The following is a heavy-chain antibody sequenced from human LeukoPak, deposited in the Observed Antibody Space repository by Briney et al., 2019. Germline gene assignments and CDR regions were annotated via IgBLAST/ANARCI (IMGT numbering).Heavy chain of an antibody. CDR3: ARSFNWGWDY. D-gene: IGHD7-27*01. Sequence: SQTLSLTCAISGDSVSSSRAGWNWIRQPPSRGLEWLGRTYYRSKWYNDYAVSVKSRITINPDTSKNQFSLQLNSVTPEDTAVYYCARSFNWGWDYWGQGALVTVSS. CDR1: GDSVSSSRAG. J-gene: IGHJ4*02. V-gene: IGHV6-1*01. CDR2: TYYRSKWYN.